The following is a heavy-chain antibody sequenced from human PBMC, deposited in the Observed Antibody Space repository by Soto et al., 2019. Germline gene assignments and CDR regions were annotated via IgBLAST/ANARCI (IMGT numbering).Heavy chain of an antibody. Sequence: QVQLQQWGAGPLRPLETLSLTCGVSGGSFSGYYWAWIRQSPGKGLEGIGAINDRGSINYNPCLKSRVGISVHTSKNHYSLSLRSVTAAATAVYYCARESHDILTGPPWVWYFDLWGRGTLVTVSS. CDR2: INDRGSI. CDR3: ARESHDILTGPPWVWYFDL. CDR1: GGSFSGYY. D-gene: IGHD3-9*01. V-gene: IGHV4-34*01. J-gene: IGHJ2*01.